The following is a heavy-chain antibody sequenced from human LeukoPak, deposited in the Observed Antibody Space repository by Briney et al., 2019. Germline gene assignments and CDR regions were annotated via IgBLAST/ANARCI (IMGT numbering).Heavy chain of an antibody. CDR2: INHSGST. CDR1: GGSFSGYY. CDR3: ARAAYSSSIYYYYYMDV. J-gene: IGHJ6*03. D-gene: IGHD6-6*01. Sequence: SETLSLTCAVYGGSFSGYYWSWIRQPPGKGLEWIGEINHSGSTNYNPSLKSRVTISVDTSKNQFSLKLSSVTAADTAVYYCARAAYSSSIYYYYYMDVWGKGTTVTVSS. V-gene: IGHV4-34*01.